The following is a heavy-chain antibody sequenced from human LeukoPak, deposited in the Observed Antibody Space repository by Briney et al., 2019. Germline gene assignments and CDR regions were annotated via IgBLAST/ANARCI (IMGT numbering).Heavy chain of an antibody. D-gene: IGHD6-19*01. V-gene: IGHV3-15*01. Sequence: GGSLRLSCAASGFTFSNAWMSWVRQAPGKGLEWVGRIKSKTDGGTTDYAAPVKGRFTISRDDSKNTLYLQMNSLKTEDTAVYYCTTADKQWPNSWYYYYYYYLDVWGKGTTVTVSS. CDR1: GFTFSNAW. J-gene: IGHJ6*03. CDR2: IKSKTDGGTT. CDR3: TTADKQWPNSWYYYYYYYLDV.